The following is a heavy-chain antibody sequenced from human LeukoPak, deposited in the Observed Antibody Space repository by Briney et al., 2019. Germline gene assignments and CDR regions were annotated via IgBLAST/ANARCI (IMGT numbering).Heavy chain of an antibody. Sequence: ASVKVSCKASGGTFSSYAISWVRQAPGEGLEWMGRIIPILGIANYAQKFQGRVTITADKSTSTASMELSSLRSEDTAVYYCARDMQQDALYCGGDCFDYWGQGTLVTVSS. J-gene: IGHJ4*02. CDR1: GGTFSSYA. CDR2: IIPILGIA. V-gene: IGHV1-69*04. D-gene: IGHD2-21*01. CDR3: ARDMQQDALYCGGDCFDY.